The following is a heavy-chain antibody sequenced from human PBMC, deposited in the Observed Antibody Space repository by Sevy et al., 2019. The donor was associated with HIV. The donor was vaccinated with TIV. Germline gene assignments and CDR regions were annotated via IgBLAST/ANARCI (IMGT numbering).Heavy chain of an antibody. CDR1: GYTFTSYD. V-gene: IGHV1-8*01. J-gene: IGHJ6*02. CDR2: MSPNSGNT. D-gene: IGHD2-2*01. CDR3: ARFLSTSYYYYYAMDV. Sequence: ASVKVSCRASGYTFTSYDINWLRQATGQGLEWMGWMSPNSGNTGYAQKFQGRVTMTRNTSISTAYMELSSLRSEDTAVYYCARFLSTSYYYYYAMDVWGQGTTLTVSS.